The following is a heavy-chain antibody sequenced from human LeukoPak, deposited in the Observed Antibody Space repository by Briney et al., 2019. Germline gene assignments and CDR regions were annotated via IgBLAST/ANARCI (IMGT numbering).Heavy chain of an antibody. Sequence: PGGSLRLSCTVSGFTVGSNSMSWVRQAPGKGLEWVSSISSSSSYIYYADSVKGRFTISRDNAKNSLYLQMNSLRAEDTAVYYCASVGRYQHTDYWGQGTLVTVSS. CDR1: GFTVGSNS. J-gene: IGHJ4*02. D-gene: IGHD2-2*01. CDR3: ASVGRYQHTDY. V-gene: IGHV3-21*01. CDR2: ISSSSSYI.